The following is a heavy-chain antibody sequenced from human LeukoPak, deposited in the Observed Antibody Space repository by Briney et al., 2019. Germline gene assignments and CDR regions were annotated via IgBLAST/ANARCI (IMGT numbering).Heavy chain of an antibody. J-gene: IGHJ4*02. V-gene: IGHV1-2*02. CDR1: GYTFTDYY. Sequence: ASVRVSCKASGYTFTDYYLHWVRQAPGQGLEWVGWINPNPNSGGTSYAQKFQGRVTMTRDTSINTAYMELSGLRSDDTAVYYCARGVFRDILTGYPPPGDYWGQGTLVTVSS. CDR3: ARGVFRDILTGYPPPGDY. CDR2: INPNPNSGGT. D-gene: IGHD3-9*01.